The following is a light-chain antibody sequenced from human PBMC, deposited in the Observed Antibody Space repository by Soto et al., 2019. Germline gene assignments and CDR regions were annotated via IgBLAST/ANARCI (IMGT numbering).Light chain of an antibody. CDR1: SSDVGSYNL. Sequence: QSVLPQPASVSGSPGQSITISCTGTSSDVGSYNLVSWYQQHPGKAPKLMIYEGSKRPSGVSNRFSGSKSGNTASLTISGLQAEDEADYYCCSYAGSSSYVFGTGTKGTVL. J-gene: IGLJ1*01. V-gene: IGLV2-23*01. CDR3: CSYAGSSSYV. CDR2: EGS.